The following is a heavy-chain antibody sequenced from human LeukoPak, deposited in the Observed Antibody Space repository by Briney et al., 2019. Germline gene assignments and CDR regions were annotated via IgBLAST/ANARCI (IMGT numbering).Heavy chain of an antibody. D-gene: IGHD3-22*01. CDR2: ISYDGSNK. CDR3: AKDSLGQYYYDSSGYALYYYGMDV. CDR1: GFTFSSYG. V-gene: IGHV3-30*18. J-gene: IGHJ6*02. Sequence: PGGSLRLSCAASGFTFSSYGMHWVRQAPGKGLEWVAVISYDGSNKYYADSVKGRFTISRDNSKNTLYLQMNSLRAEDTAVYYCAKDSLGQYYYDSSGYALYYYGMDVWGQGTTVTVSS.